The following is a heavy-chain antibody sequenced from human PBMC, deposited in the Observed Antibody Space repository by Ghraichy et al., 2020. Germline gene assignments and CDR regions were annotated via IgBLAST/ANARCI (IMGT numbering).Heavy chain of an antibody. CDR1: GDSVSSDTYY. V-gene: IGHV4-61*01. D-gene: IGHD2-8*01. CDR2: IYNSGST. CDR3: ARGSVYCTDGICFGKRPTVDY. J-gene: IGHJ4*02. Sequence: SQTLSLTCTVSGDSVSSDTYYWSWIRQSPGKGLEWIGYIYNSGSTNYNFSLKSRVTISVDTSKNQFSLKLSAATAADTAVYFCARGSVYCTDGICFGKRPTVDYRGQGTLVTVSS.